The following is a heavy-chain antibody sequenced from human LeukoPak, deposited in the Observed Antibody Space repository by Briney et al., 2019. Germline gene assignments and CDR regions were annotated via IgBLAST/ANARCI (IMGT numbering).Heavy chain of an antibody. J-gene: IGHJ4*02. V-gene: IGHV3-21*01. CDR1: GFTFSSYW. Sequence: GGSLRLSCAASGFTFSSYWMHWVRQAPGKGLERVSSISSSSSYIYYADSVKGRFTISRDNAKNSLYLQMNSLRDEDTAVYYCARGRYYYDSSGYYHRPYFDYWGQGTLVTVSS. D-gene: IGHD3-22*01. CDR3: ARGRYYYDSSGYYHRPYFDY. CDR2: ISSSSSYI.